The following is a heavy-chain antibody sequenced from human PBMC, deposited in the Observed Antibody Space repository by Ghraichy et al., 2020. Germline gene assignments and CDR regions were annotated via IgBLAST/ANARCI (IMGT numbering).Heavy chain of an antibody. V-gene: IGHV3-33*01. CDR3: ARDRYGGIRYYFDY. D-gene: IGHD4-23*01. CDR1: GFTFSSYG. CDR2: IWYDGSNK. J-gene: IGHJ4*02. Sequence: GGSLRLSCAASGFTFSSYGMHWVRQAPGKGLEWVAVIWYDGSNKYYADSVKGRFTISRDNSKNTLYLQMNSLRAEDTAVYYCARDRYGGIRYYFDYWGQGTLVTVSS.